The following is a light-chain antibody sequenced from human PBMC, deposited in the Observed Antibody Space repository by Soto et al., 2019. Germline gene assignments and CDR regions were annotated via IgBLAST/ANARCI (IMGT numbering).Light chain of an antibody. V-gene: IGLV2-8*01. J-gene: IGLJ2*01. CDR2: EVT. CDR1: SSDVGGYNY. Sequence: QSALTQPPSGSGSPGQSVTISCTGSSSDVGGYNYVSWYQQHPGKAPQLMIYEVTKRPSGVPDRFSGSKSGNAASLTVSGLQAEDEADYYCSSYAGSNNYVVFGGGTKVTVL. CDR3: SSYAGSNNYVV.